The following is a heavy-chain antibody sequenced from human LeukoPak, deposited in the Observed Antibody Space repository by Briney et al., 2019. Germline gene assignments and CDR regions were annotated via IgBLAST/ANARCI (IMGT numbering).Heavy chain of an antibody. CDR2: IYHSGST. CDR3: ARYCGSTSCYLSAFDI. J-gene: IGHJ3*02. V-gene: IGHV4-4*02. Sequence: PSGTLSLTCAVSGGSISSSNWWSWVRPPPGKGLEWVGEIYHSGSTNYNPSLKSRVTISVDKSKNQFSLKLSSVTAADTAVYYCARYCGSTSCYLSAFDIWGQGTMVTVSS. CDR1: GGSISSSNW. D-gene: IGHD2-2*01.